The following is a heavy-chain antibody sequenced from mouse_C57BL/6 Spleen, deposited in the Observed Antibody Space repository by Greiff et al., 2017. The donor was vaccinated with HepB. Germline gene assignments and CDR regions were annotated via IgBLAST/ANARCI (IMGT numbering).Heavy chain of an antibody. Sequence: VQLQQPGAELVRPGTSVKLSCKASGYTFTSYWMHWVKQRPGQGLEWIGVIDPSDSYTNYNQKFKGKATLTVDTSSSTAYMQLSSLTSEDSAVYYCASLLLRGDYWGQGTTLTVSS. CDR3: ASLLLRGDY. CDR1: GYTFTSYW. V-gene: IGHV1-59*01. CDR2: IDPSDSYT. J-gene: IGHJ2*01. D-gene: IGHD1-1*01.